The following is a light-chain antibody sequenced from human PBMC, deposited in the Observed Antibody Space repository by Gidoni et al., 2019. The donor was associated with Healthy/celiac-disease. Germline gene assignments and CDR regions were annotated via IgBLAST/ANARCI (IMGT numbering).Light chain of an antibody. CDR2: AAS. CDR1: QSISSY. V-gene: IGKV1-39*01. Sequence: DIQMTQSPSSLSASVGDRVTITGRASQSISSYLNWYQQKPGKAPKLLIYAASSLQSGVPSRFSGSGSGTDFTLTISSLQPEDFATYYCQQSYSTPLTFXPXTKVDIK. CDR3: QQSYSTPLT. J-gene: IGKJ3*01.